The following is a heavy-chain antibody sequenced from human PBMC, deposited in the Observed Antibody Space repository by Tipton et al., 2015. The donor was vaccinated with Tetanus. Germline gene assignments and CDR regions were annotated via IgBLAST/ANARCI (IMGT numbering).Heavy chain of an antibody. CDR2: IYASGTT. V-gene: IGHV4-4*07. CDR3: ARDQGTGGFH. D-gene: IGHD1-1*01. Sequence: TLSLTCTVSGVSMIDSYWNWIRQTAGKGLEWIGRIYASGTTNYDPSLRCRVTMSIDTSKNKFSLQLSSVTAADTAVYYCARDQGTGGFHWGQGPLVTGSS. J-gene: IGHJ4*02. CDR1: GVSMIDSY.